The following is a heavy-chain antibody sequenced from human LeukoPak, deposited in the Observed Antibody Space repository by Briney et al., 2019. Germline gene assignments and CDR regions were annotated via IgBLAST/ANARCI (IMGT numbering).Heavy chain of an antibody. Sequence: SETLSLTCAVYGGSFSGYYWSWIRQPPGKGLEWIGEINHSGSTNYNPSLKSRVTISVDTSKNQLSLKLSSVTAADTAVYYCARYSYGLGDWGQGTLVTVSS. V-gene: IGHV4-34*01. CDR1: GGSFSGYY. CDR3: ARYSYGLGD. CDR2: INHSGST. D-gene: IGHD5-18*01. J-gene: IGHJ4*02.